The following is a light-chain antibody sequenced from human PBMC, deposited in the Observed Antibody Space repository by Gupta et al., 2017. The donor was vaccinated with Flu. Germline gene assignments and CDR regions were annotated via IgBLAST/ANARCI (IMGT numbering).Light chain of an antibody. CDR3: RLGAHWPWA. CDR1: HGRVFSDENTY. CDR2: LVS. J-gene: IGKJ1*01. V-gene: IGKV2-30*01. Sequence: VILRQAASTFCRSSHGRVFSDENTYLLWIQQRPGQSPTRLLYLVSNRESAVPHRFSGSGSGTYFTLLIIRVEAADVVIFYCRLGAHWPWAFGQGTKVEIK.